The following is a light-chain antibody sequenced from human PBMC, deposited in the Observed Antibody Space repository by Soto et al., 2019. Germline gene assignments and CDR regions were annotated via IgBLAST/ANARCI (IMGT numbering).Light chain of an antibody. Sequence: SVLTQPSSASGSPGQSVTISCTGTSSDVGGYNYVSWYQQHPGKAPKLMIYEVSERPSGVPDRFSGSKSSNTASLTVSGLQAEDEADYYCSSYAGSNNFVFGTGTKVTVL. V-gene: IGLV2-8*01. CDR3: SSYAGSNNFV. J-gene: IGLJ1*01. CDR1: SSDVGGYNY. CDR2: EVS.